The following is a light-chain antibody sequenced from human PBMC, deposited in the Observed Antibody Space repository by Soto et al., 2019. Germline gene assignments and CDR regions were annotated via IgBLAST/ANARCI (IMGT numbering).Light chain of an antibody. CDR3: HKYNHAPT. CDR2: AAS. J-gene: IGKJ4*01. Sequence: DIQMTQSPSSLSASVGDRVTITCPASQGISNYLAWYQQKPGKVPELLIYAASTLQSGVPSRFSGSGSGTEFSLTISGLQPEDVATYYCHKYNHAPTFGGGTQVEIK. V-gene: IGKV1-27*01. CDR1: QGISNY.